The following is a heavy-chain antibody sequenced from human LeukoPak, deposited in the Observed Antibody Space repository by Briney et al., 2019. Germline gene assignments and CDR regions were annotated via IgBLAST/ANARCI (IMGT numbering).Heavy chain of an antibody. D-gene: IGHD6-19*01. V-gene: IGHV4-39*01. CDR3: ANIPQSSGWYEYFQH. J-gene: IGHJ1*01. Sequence: SETLSLTCTVSGGSISSSSYYWGWIRQPPGKGLEWIGSIYYSGSTYYNPSLKSRVTISADTSKSQFSLKLSSVTAADTAVYYCANIPQSSGWYEYFQHWGQGTLVTVSS. CDR2: IYYSGST. CDR1: GGSISSSSYY.